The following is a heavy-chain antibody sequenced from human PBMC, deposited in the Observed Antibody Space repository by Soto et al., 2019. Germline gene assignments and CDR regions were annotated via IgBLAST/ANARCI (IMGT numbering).Heavy chain of an antibody. Sequence: SETLSLTCAVSGGSIISADSYWTWIRQPAGKGLEWIGHIYSSGNANYNPSLKSRVTMSLDTSKNQFSLSLKSVTAADTAIYYCAKGRGFYSDNYFDPWGQGTQVTVSS. CDR3: AKGRGFYSDNYFDP. D-gene: IGHD3-22*01. CDR2: IYSSGNA. J-gene: IGHJ5*02. CDR1: GGSIISADSY. V-gene: IGHV4-4*07.